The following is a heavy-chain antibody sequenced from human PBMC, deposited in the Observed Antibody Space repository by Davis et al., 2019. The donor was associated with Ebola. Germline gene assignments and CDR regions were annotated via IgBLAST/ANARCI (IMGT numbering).Heavy chain of an antibody. V-gene: IGHV4-30-4*01. Sequence: SETLSLTCTVSGGSISSGDYYWSWIRQPPGKGLEWIGYIYYSGSTYYNPSLKSRVTISVDTSKNQFSLKLSSVTAADTTVYYCARGTPRTHYDYVWGELSYGLVAFDIWGQGTMVTVSS. CDR2: IYYSGST. D-gene: IGHD3-16*02. CDR3: ARGTPRTHYDYVWGELSYGLVAFDI. J-gene: IGHJ3*02. CDR1: GGSISSGDYY.